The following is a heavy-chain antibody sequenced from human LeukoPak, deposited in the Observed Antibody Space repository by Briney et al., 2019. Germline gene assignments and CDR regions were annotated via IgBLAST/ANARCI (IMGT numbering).Heavy chain of an antibody. V-gene: IGHV4-34*01. Sequence: PSETLSLTCTVSGGSISSYYWSWIRQPPGKGLEWIGEINHSGSTNYNPSLKSRVTISVDTSKNQFSLKLSSVTAADTAVYYCARGRYDFWSGYYTNYYYYYMDVWGKGTTVTVSS. D-gene: IGHD3-3*01. CDR2: INHSGST. CDR3: ARGRYDFWSGYYTNYYYYYMDV. CDR1: GGSISSYY. J-gene: IGHJ6*03.